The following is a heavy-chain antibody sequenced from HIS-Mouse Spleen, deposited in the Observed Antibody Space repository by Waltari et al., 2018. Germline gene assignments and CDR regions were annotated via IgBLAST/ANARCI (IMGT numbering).Heavy chain of an antibody. CDR2: ISYDGSNK. CDR1: GFTLSSYG. CDR3: AKDTSGSYSDY. J-gene: IGHJ4*02. D-gene: IGHD1-26*01. Sequence: VQLVESGGGVVQPGRSLRLSCAAPGFTLSSYGTHWVRPAPGKGLEWVAVISYDGSNKYYADSVKGRFTISRDNSKNTLYLQMNSLRAEDTAVYYCAKDTSGSYSDYWGQGTLVTVSS. V-gene: IGHV3-30*18.